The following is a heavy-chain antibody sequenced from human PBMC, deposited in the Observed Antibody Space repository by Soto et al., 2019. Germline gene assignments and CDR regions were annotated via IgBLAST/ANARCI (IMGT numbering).Heavy chain of an antibody. CDR3: ARDIGSTRITMVRGVMGPPYYYYYGMDV. D-gene: IGHD3-10*01. CDR2: IIPIFGTA. V-gene: IGHV1-69*05. Sequence: QVQLVQSGAEVKKPGSSVKVSCKASGGTFSSYAISWVRQAPGQGLEWMGGIIPIFGTANYAQKFQGRVTITXXXPTRTACMALXXLXSXXTAVYYCARDIGSTRITMVRGVMGPPYYYYYGMDVWGQGTTVTVSS. J-gene: IGHJ6*02. CDR1: GGTFSSYA.